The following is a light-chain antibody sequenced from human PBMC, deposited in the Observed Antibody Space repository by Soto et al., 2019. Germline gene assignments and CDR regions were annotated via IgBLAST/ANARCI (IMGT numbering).Light chain of an antibody. V-gene: IGLV2-14*01. CDR3: SSYTSSITLAV. J-gene: IGLJ3*02. CDR1: SSDVGGYNY. CDR2: DVS. Sequence: QSALTQPASVSGSPGQSITISCTGTSSDVGGYNYVYWYQQHPGKAPKLMIYDVSNRPSGVSNRFSGSKSGNTASLTISGLQAEDEADYYCSSYTSSITLAVFGGGTKLTVL.